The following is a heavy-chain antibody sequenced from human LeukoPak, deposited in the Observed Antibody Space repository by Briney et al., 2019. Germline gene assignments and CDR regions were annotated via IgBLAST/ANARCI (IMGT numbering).Heavy chain of an antibody. Sequence: GGSLRLSCAASGFTVSSNYMSWVRQAPGKGLEWVSVIYSGGSTYYADSVKGRFTISRDNSKNTLYLQMNSLRAEDTDVYYCASFKGYYGSGSYLGAFDYWGQGTLVTVSS. CDR3: ASFKGYYGSGSYLGAFDY. V-gene: IGHV3-66*01. CDR2: IYSGGST. J-gene: IGHJ4*02. CDR1: GFTVSSNY. D-gene: IGHD3-10*01.